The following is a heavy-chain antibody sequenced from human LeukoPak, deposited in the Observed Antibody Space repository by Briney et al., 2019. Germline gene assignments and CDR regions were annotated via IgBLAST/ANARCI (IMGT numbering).Heavy chain of an antibody. J-gene: IGHJ4*02. D-gene: IGHD3-10*01. CDR3: AKNYASGTYYIDY. V-gene: IGHV3-23*01. Sequence: PGGSLRLSCAASGFTFSSYAMSWVRQAPGQGLEWVSSIHGSGGSTYYADSVKGRFTISRDNSKNTLYLQMNSLRAGDTALYYCAKNYASGTYYIDYWGQGTLVTVSS. CDR2: IHGSGGST. CDR1: GFTFSSYA.